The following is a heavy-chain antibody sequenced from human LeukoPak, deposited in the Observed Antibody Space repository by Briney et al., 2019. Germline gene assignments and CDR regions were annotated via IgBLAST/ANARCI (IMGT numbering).Heavy chain of an antibody. V-gene: IGHV5-51*01. D-gene: IGHD1-26*01. Sequence: GESLKISCKGSGYRFPIYWVGWVRQMPGKGLEWMGIIYPGDSDTRYSPSFQGQVTISADKSISTAYLQWSSLKASDTAMYYCARRRDLYSGSYYPFDYWGQGTLVTVSS. CDR3: ARRRDLYSGSYYPFDY. CDR1: GYRFPIYW. CDR2: IYPGDSDT. J-gene: IGHJ4*02.